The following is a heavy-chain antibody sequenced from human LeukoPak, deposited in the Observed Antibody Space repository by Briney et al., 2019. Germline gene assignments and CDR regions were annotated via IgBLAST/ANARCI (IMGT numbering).Heavy chain of an antibody. Sequence: SETLSLTCTVSGGSISSSSYYWGWIRQPRGKGLGWIGSIYYSGSTYYTPSLKSRVTISVDTSKNPFSLKLSSVTAADTAVYYCARLWRWLQGFDYWGQGTLVTVSS. D-gene: IGHD5-24*01. CDR1: GGSISSSSYY. V-gene: IGHV4-39*07. J-gene: IGHJ4*02. CDR3: ARLWRWLQGFDY. CDR2: IYYSGST.